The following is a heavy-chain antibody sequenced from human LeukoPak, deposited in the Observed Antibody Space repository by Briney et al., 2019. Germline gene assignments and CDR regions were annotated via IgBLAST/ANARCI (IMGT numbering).Heavy chain of an antibody. Sequence: SVKVSCKASGGTFSSYAISWVRQAPGQGLEWMGGIIPIFGTANYAQKFQGRVTSTTDESTSTAYMELSRPRTGDTAVYYCARGPGDGYNSWWGYYFDYWGQGTLVTVSS. V-gene: IGHV1-69*05. J-gene: IGHJ4*02. D-gene: IGHD5-24*01. CDR3: ARGPGDGYNSWWGYYFDY. CDR2: IIPIFGTA. CDR1: GGTFSSYA.